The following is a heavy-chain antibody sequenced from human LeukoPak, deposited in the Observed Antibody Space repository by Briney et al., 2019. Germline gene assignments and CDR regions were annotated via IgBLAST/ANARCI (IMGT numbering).Heavy chain of an antibody. Sequence: ASVKVSCKASGYTFTSYAMHWVRQAPGQRLEWMGWINAGNGNTKYSQKFQGRVTITRDTSASTAYMELSSLRSEDMAVYYCASGFMAGAYFDWLYWGQGTLVTVSS. CDR2: INAGNGNT. CDR1: GYTFTSYA. J-gene: IGHJ4*02. CDR3: ASGFMAGAYFDWLY. D-gene: IGHD3-9*01. V-gene: IGHV1-3*01.